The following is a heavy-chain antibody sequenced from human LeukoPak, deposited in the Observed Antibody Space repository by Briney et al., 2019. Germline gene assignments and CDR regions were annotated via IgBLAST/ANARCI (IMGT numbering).Heavy chain of an antibody. D-gene: IGHD6-19*01. CDR3: VRDNLENQWLERSY. J-gene: IGHJ4*02. CDR2: IKQDGSEK. V-gene: IGHV3-7*01. CDR1: GFTFSSYW. Sequence: GGSLRLSCAASGFTFSSYWMSWVRQAPGKGLEWVANIKQDGSEKYYVDSVKGRFTISRDNAKNTLYLQMNSLRAEDTAIYYCVRDNLENQWLERSYWGQGTLVTVSS.